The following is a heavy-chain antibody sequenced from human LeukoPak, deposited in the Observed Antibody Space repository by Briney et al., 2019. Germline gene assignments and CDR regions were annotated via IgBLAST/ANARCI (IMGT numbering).Heavy chain of an antibody. CDR1: GFTFSDYY. D-gene: IGHD4-17*01. CDR2: ISSSGSTI. CDR3: ARDQETTHYFDY. Sequence: PGGSLRLSCAASGFTFSDYYMSWIRQAPGKGLEWVSYISSSGSTIYYADSVKGRFTISRDNAKSSLYLQMNSLRAEDTAVYYCARDQETTHYFDYWGQGTLVTVSS. V-gene: IGHV3-11*04. J-gene: IGHJ4*02.